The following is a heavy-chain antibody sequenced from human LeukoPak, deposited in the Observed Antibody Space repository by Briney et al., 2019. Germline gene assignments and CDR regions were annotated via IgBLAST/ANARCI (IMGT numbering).Heavy chain of an antibody. V-gene: IGHV1-2*06. CDR2: INPNSGGT. CDR1: GYTFSGYY. D-gene: IGHD3-22*01. Sequence: ASVKVSCKASGYTFSGYYMHWVRQAPGQGLEWMGRINPNSGGTNYAQKFQGRVTMTRDTSISTAYMELSRLRSDDTAVYYCARDGEKDSSGYYYYYYMDVWGKGTTVTVSS. J-gene: IGHJ6*03. CDR3: ARDGEKDSSGYYYYYYMDV.